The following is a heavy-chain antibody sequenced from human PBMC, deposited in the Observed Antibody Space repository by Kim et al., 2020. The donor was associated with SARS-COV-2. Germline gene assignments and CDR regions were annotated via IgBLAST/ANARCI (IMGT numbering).Heavy chain of an antibody. D-gene: IGHD4-17*01. Sequence: SETLSLTCTVSGGSISSGGYYWSWIRQHPGKGLDWFGYSNYSGSTYYNPSLKSRVTISVDTTKNQFSLKLSSVTAADTAVYYCARFEYRDYGIYVISRWFDPWGQGTLVTVSS. J-gene: IGHJ5*02. CDR2: SNYSGST. V-gene: IGHV4-31*03. CDR3: ARFEYRDYGIYVISRWFDP. CDR1: GGSISSGGYY.